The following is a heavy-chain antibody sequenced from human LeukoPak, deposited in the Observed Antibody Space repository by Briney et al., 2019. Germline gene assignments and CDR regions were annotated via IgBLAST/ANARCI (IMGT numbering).Heavy chain of an antibody. D-gene: IGHD6-19*01. CDR2: TYNDGSTT. CDR3: ARHSSGWYGLDY. J-gene: IGHJ4*02. V-gene: IGHV3-74*03. Sequence: GGSLRLSCAASGFTFSKYWMHWVRQAPGKGLVWVSRTYNDGSTTTYADSVKGRFTISRDNSKNTLYLQMNSLRAEDTAVYYCARHSSGWYGLDYWGQGTLVTVSS. CDR1: GFTFSKYW.